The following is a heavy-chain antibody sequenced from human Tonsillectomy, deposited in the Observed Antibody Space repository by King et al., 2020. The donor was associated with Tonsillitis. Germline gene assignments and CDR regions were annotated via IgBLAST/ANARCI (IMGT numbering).Heavy chain of an antibody. V-gene: IGHV4-39*01. CDR3: ATSLTSGYNAYVGQRFDP. Sequence: QMQLQESGPGVVKPSETLSLTCTVSGDSISSSKYYWGWIRQPPGKGLEWIGSIYYSGSTHYNPSLESRVTISADTSKNQFSLKLSSVTAAETAVYFCATSLTSGYNAYVGQRFDPWGRGALVTVSS. CDR1: GDSISSSKYY. CDR2: IYYSGST. J-gene: IGHJ5*02. D-gene: IGHD5-12*01.